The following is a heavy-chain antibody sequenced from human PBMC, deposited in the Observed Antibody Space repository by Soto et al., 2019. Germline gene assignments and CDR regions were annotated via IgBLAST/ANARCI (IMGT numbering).Heavy chain of an antibody. D-gene: IGHD4-17*01. CDR2: ISYSGNT. J-gene: IGHJ4*02. CDR3: ARDRRTYGDYFDY. CDR1: GGSISSGGYY. V-gene: IGHV4-31*03. Sequence: SETLSLTCTVSGGSISSGGYYWSWIRQHPGKGLEWIGYISYSGNTYYNPSLKSRVTISVDTSKNQFSLKLSSVTAADTAVYYCARDRRTYGDYFDYWGQGTLVTVSS.